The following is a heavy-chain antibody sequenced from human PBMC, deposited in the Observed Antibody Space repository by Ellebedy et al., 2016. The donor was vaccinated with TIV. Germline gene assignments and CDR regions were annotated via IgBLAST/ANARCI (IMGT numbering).Heavy chain of an antibody. D-gene: IGHD2-2*01. V-gene: IGHV3-53*01. Sequence: GGSLRLSCAASGFTFSSYAMSWVRQAPGKGLEWVSVIYSGGSTYYADSVKGRFTISRDNSKNTLYLQMNSLRAEDTAVYYCATYAAPYWGRGTLVTVSS. J-gene: IGHJ4*02. CDR3: ATYAAPY. CDR2: IYSGGST. CDR1: GFTFSSYA.